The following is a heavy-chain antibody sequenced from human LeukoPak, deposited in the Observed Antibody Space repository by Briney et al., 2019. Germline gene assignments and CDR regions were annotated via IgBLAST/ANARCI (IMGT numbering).Heavy chain of an antibody. D-gene: IGHD5-18*01. Sequence: GGSLRLSCSASGFTFSSYNMNWVRQAPGEGLEWVSGISSWSCYIYYADSVKGRFTISRDNVKNSLYLQMNSLRAEDTAVYYCARDLKETAMGESAHDYWGQGTLVTVSS. J-gene: IGHJ4*02. CDR3: ARDLKETAMGESAHDY. CDR1: GFTFSSYN. V-gene: IGHV3-21*06. CDR2: ISSWSCYI.